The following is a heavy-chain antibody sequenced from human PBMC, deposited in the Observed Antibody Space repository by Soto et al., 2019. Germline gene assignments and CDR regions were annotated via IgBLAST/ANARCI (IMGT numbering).Heavy chain of an antibody. CDR1: GFTFSSYA. Sequence: EVQLLESGGGLVQPGGSLRLSCAASGFTFSSYAMSWVRQAPGKGLEWVSAISGSGDSTYYADSVKGRFTISRDNSKNTLYLQMNSLRAEDTAVYYCAKDLAGIQLWLNFDYWGQGTLVTVSS. CDR3: AKDLAGIQLWLNFDY. CDR2: ISGSGDST. D-gene: IGHD5-18*01. J-gene: IGHJ4*02. V-gene: IGHV3-23*01.